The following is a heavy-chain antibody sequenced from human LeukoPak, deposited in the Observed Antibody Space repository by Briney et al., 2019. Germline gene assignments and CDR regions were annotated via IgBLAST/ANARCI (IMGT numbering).Heavy chain of an antibody. D-gene: IGHD3-22*01. CDR3: AKDRAYLYDGSGYPPSFDY. Sequence: PGGSLRLSCAASGFTFRNYGMHWVRQAPGKGLEWVTFIRSDGNLKYYADSVKGRLTISRDNSKNTLYLQMNSLRPDDTALYYCAKDRAYLYDGSGYPPSFDYWGQGTLVTVSS. CDR2: IRSDGNLK. CDR1: GFTFRNYG. V-gene: IGHV3-30*02. J-gene: IGHJ4*02.